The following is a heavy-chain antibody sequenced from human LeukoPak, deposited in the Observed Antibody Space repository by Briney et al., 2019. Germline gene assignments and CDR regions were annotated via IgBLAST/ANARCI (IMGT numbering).Heavy chain of an antibody. J-gene: IGHJ4*02. CDR2: INKDATAK. CDR3: AREDWFHFDY. CDR1: GFTFNTYW. D-gene: IGHD3-10*01. Sequence: PGKSLRLSCAASGFTFNTYWMHWVRQAPGKGLVWVANINKDATAKYYVDSVKGRFTISRDNAKNSLYLQMNGLRAEDTAVYYCAREDWFHFDYWGQGTLVTVSS. V-gene: IGHV3-7*03.